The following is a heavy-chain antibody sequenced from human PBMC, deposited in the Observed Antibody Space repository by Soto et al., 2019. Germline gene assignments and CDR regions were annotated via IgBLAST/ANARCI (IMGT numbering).Heavy chain of an antibody. D-gene: IGHD6-6*01. Sequence: EDPPGGSLRLSCAASGFTFSSYGMHWVRQXPGKGLEWVAVIWYDGSNKYYADSVKGRFTISRDNSKNTLYLQMNSLRAEDTAVYYCARVIAARHEGIDYWGQGTLVTVSS. CDR3: ARVIAARHEGIDY. CDR2: IWYDGSNK. J-gene: IGHJ4*02. V-gene: IGHV3-33*01. CDR1: GFTFSSYG.